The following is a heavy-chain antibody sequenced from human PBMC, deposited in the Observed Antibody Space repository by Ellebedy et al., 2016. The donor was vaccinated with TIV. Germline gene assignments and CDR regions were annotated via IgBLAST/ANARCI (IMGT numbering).Heavy chain of an antibody. J-gene: IGHJ4*02. D-gene: IGHD3-10*01. CDR2: IRSKAYGGTT. Sequence: GESLKISXTASGFTFGDYAMSWFRQAPGKGLEWVGFIRSKAYGGTTEYAASVKGRFTISRDDSKSIAYLQMNSLKTEDTAVYYCTREEGSMVRGVIVVDYWGQGTLVTVSS. CDR1: GFTFGDYA. CDR3: TREEGSMVRGVIVVDY. V-gene: IGHV3-49*03.